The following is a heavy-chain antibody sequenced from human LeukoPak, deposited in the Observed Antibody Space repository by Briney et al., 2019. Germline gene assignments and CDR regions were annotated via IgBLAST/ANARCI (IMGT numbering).Heavy chain of an antibody. J-gene: IGHJ4*02. CDR2: ISYDGSNK. D-gene: IGHD3-10*02. CDR1: GFTFSSYA. Sequence: GGSLRLSCAASGFTFSSYAMHWVRQAPGKGLEWVALISYDGSNKYYADSVKGRFTISRDNSKTTLYLQMNSLRAEDTAVYYCATHYVGRGCWGQGTLVTVSS. V-gene: IGHV3-30-3*01. CDR3: ATHYVGRGC.